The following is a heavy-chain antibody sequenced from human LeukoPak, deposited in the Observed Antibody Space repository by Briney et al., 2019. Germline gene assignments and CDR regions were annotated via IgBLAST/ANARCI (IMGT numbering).Heavy chain of an antibody. V-gene: IGHV1-18*04. CDR2: ISGYNGNT. J-gene: IGHJ6*04. CDR3: ARDLNTVTYLYGMDV. Sequence: ASVKVSCKASGYTFTSYGISWVRQAPGQGLEWMGWISGYNGNTIYEEKFQGGVTMTTDTSTSTAYMELRSLRSDDTAVYYCARDLNTVTYLYGMDVWGKGTTVTVSS. CDR1: GYTFTSYG. D-gene: IGHD4-17*01.